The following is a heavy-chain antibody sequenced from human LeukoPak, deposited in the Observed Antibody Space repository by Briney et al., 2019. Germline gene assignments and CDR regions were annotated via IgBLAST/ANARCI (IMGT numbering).Heavy chain of an antibody. D-gene: IGHD3-3*01. J-gene: IGHJ4*02. V-gene: IGHV3-21*01. Sequence: GGSLRLSCAASGFTFSSYSMNWVRQAPGKGLEWVSSISSSSSYIYYADSVKGRFTISRDNAKNSLYLKMNSLRAEDTAVYYCARDRRDFWSGCCWGQETLVTVP. CDR2: ISSSSSYI. CDR1: GFTFSSYS. CDR3: ARDRRDFWSGCC.